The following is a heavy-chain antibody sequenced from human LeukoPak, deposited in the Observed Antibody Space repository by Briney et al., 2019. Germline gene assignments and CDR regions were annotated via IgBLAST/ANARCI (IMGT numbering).Heavy chain of an antibody. V-gene: IGHV3-49*04. J-gene: IGHJ4*02. Sequence: TGGSLRLSCTTSGFTFGDYGMSWVRQASGKGLEWVGFIRSKAYGGTTENAASVKGRFTISRDDSKSIAYLQMNSLKTEDTAVYYCTGSFVELTFFDYWGLGTLVTVSS. CDR1: GFTFGDYG. D-gene: IGHD3-10*01. CDR2: IRSKAYGGTT. CDR3: TGSFVELTFFDY.